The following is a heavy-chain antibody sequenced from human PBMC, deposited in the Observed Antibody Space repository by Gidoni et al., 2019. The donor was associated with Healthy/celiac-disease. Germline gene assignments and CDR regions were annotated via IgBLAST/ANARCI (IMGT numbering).Heavy chain of an antibody. V-gene: IGHV4-34*01. CDR1: GGSFSGYY. CDR3: ARGRERVAATIDY. J-gene: IGHJ4*02. D-gene: IGHD2-15*01. CDR2: INHSVST. Sequence: QVQLQQWGAGLLNPSETLSLTCAVYGGSFSGYYWSWIRQPPGKGLEWIGAINHSVSTTYSPSLKNRGTISVDTSKNQFSLKLSSVTAADTAVYYCARGRERVAATIDYWGQGTLVTVSS.